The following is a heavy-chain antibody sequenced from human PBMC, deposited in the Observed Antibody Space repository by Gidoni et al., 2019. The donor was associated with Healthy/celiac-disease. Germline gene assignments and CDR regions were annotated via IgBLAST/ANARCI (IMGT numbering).Heavy chain of an antibody. CDR3: AKDLLYGGNSGFIDY. CDR2: ISWNSGSI. J-gene: IGHJ4*02. D-gene: IGHD4-17*01. Sequence: EVQLVESGGGLVQPGRSLRLSCAASGFTFDDYAMHWVRQAPGKGLEWVSGISWNSGSIGYADSVKGRFTISRDNAKNSLYLQMNSLRAEDTAFYYCAKDLLYGGNSGFIDYWGQGTLVTVSS. V-gene: IGHV3-9*01. CDR1: GFTFDDYA.